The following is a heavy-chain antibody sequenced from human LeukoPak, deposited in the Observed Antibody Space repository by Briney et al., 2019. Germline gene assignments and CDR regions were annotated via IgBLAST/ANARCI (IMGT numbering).Heavy chain of an antibody. V-gene: IGHV3-64*01. J-gene: IGHJ6*04. CDR2: ISSNGGST. CDR1: VFTFSSYA. CDR3: AELGINMIGGV. D-gene: IGHD3-10*02. Sequence: GGSLRLSCVASVFTFSSYAMHWGRQAPGKGLEYGSAISSNGGSTYYANSVKGRFTISRDNSKNTLYLQMGSLRAEDMAVYYCAELGINMIGGVWGKGTTVTISS.